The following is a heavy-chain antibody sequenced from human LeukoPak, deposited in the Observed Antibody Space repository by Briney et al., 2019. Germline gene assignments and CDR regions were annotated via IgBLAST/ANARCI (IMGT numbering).Heavy chain of an antibody. Sequence: GGSLRLSCAASGFTFSIYAMSWVRQAPGKGLEWVSVISGSGGSTYYADSVKGRFTISRDNSNNTIYLQMNSLRAEDTAVYYCAKARRSACSTTSCYPFDYWGQGTLVTVSS. CDR2: ISGSGGST. V-gene: IGHV3-23*01. CDR1: GFTFSIYA. J-gene: IGHJ4*02. D-gene: IGHD2-2*01. CDR3: AKARRSACSTTSCYPFDY.